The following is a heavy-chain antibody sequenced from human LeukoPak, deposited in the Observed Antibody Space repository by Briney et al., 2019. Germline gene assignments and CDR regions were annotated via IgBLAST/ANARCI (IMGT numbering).Heavy chain of an antibody. CDR1: GYTFTSYG. CDR2: ISAYNGNT. CDR3: ARGRSRGYSYGPLGY. D-gene: IGHD5-18*01. J-gene: IGHJ4*02. V-gene: IGHV1-18*01. Sequence: ASVKVSCKASGYTFTSYGISWVRQAPGQGLEWMGWISAYNGNTNYAQKLQGRVTMTTDTSTSTAYMELRSLRSEDTAVYYCARGRSRGYSYGPLGYWGQGTLVTVSS.